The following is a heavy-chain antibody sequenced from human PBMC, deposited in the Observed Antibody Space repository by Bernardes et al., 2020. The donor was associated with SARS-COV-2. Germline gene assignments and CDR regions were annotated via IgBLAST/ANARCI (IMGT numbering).Heavy chain of an antibody. Sequence: GGSLRLSCAASGFKFDDYAMHWVRQAPGKGLEWVSGISWNSGDIVYADSVRGRFTISRDNAKNSLFLQMDRLTTEDTALYYCAKHFTSGRGWFFDYWGQGALVTVSS. J-gene: IGHJ4*02. CDR2: ISWNSGDI. CDR3: AKHFTSGRGWFFDY. V-gene: IGHV3-9*01. CDR1: GFKFDDYA. D-gene: IGHD6-19*01.